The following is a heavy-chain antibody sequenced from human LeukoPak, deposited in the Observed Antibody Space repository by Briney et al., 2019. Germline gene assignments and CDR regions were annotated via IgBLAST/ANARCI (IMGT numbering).Heavy chain of an antibody. CDR1: GFTFSSYA. V-gene: IGHV3-23*01. CDR3: AKDGPYDILLRSYYSMDV. CDR2: ISGSGGST. J-gene: IGHJ6*03. Sequence: GGSLRLSCAASGFTFSSYAMSWVRQAPGKGLEWVSAISGSGGSTYYADSVKGRFTISRDNSKNTLYLQMNSLRAEDTAVYYCAKDGPYDILLRSYYSMDVWGKGTTVTVSS. D-gene: IGHD3-9*01.